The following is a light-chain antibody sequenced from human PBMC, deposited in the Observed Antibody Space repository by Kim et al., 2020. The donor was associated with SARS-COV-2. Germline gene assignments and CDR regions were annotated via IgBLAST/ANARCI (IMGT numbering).Light chain of an antibody. CDR2: EDN. J-gene: IGLJ2*01. Sequence: LTHSYNRGSGGVAAIYVHWCHQRPGSAPTIVIYEDNRRPSGMPNRFAGSMSGSPGSASLSISGLRTEDEADCYCESYDSNNQVVFGGGTKRTAL. CDR3: ESYDSNNQVV. CDR1: SGGVAAIY. V-gene: IGLV6-57*03.